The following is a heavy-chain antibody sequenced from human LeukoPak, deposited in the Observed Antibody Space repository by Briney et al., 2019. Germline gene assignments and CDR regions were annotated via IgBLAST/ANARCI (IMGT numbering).Heavy chain of an antibody. CDR1: GFTFSSYA. J-gene: IGHJ4*02. Sequence: GGSLRLSCAASGFTFSSYAMSWVRQAPGKGLEWVSAISGSGGSTYYADSVKGRFTISRDNSRNTLYLQMNSLRAEDTAVYYCAKDGYSGYAGPYYFDYWGQGTLVTVSS. CDR2: ISGSGGST. D-gene: IGHD5-12*01. CDR3: AKDGYSGYAGPYYFDY. V-gene: IGHV3-23*01.